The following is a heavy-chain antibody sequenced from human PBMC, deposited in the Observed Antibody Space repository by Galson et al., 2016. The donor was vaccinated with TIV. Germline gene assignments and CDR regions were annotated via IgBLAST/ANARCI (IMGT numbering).Heavy chain of an antibody. J-gene: IGHJ4*02. CDR3: ARTTGAGVAARVLFDF. CDR2: IYYTGIT. D-gene: IGHD6-6*01. CDR1: RGSVSHTSYY. Sequence: SETLSLTCTVSRGSVSHTSYYWGWVRQPPGKGLEWIGTIYYTGITFYNPSLESRVTISVDTSKNQFSLKLSYVSAADTAVYYCARTTGAGVAARVLFDFWGLGTLVTVSS. V-gene: IGHV4-39*07.